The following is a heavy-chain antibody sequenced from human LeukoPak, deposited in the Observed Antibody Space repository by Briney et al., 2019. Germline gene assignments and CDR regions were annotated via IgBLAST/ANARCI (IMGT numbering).Heavy chain of an antibody. J-gene: IGHJ4*02. CDR1: GFTVSSNY. CDR2: IYSGGST. V-gene: IGHV3-53*01. D-gene: IGHD5-12*01. CDR3: AKDLSGYGLYYFDY. Sequence: GGSLRLSCAASGFTVSSNYMSWVRQAPGKGLERVSVIYSGGSTYYADSVKGRFTISRDNSKNTLYLQMNSLRAEDTAVYYCAKDLSGYGLYYFDYWGQGTLVTVSS.